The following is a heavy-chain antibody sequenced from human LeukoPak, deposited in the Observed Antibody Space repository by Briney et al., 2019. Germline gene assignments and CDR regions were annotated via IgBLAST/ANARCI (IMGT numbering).Heavy chain of an antibody. V-gene: IGHV3-23*01. Sequence: GGSLRLSCAASGFTFSSYAMSWVRQAPGKGLEWISAISGSGGSTSYADSVEGRSTISRDNAKNTLYLQMNSLRAEDTAVYYCVLSWPGIAAAGILYYYYGMDVWGQGTTVTVSS. CDR2: ISGSGGST. CDR1: GFTFSSYA. D-gene: IGHD6-13*01. CDR3: VLSWPGIAAAGILYYYYGMDV. J-gene: IGHJ6*02.